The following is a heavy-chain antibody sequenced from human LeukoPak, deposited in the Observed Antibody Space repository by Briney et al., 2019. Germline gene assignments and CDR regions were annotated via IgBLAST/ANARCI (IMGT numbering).Heavy chain of an antibody. CDR1: GGTFSSYA. V-gene: IGHV1-69*06. D-gene: IGHD3-10*01. CDR2: IIPIFGTA. Sequence: SVKVSCKASGGTFSSYAISWVRQAPGQGLEWMGGIIPIFGTANYAQKFQGRVTITADKSTSTAYMELSSLRSEDTAVYYCAGLYASGTYYGYWGQGTLVTVSS. CDR3: AGLYASGTYYGY. J-gene: IGHJ4*02.